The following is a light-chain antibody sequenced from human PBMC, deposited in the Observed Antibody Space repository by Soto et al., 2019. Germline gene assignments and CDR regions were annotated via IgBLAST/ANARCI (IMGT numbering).Light chain of an antibody. CDR3: FSTAAGGTWL. J-gene: IGLJ2*01. V-gene: IGLV2-23*01. CDR2: EDV. Sequence: QPALAQPASVSGSPGQSITISCTGTTSDVGSDNRVSWYQQYAGKAPRLMIYEDVKRPSGVFNRFSGSKSGNTASLTISGLESEDEADYYCFSTAAGGTWLFGGGTKVTVL. CDR1: TSDVGSDNR.